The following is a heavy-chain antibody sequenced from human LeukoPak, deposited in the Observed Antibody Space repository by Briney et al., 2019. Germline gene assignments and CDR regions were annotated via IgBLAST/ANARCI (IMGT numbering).Heavy chain of an antibody. CDR2: INHSGST. CDR1: GGSFSGYY. D-gene: IGHD3-10*01. V-gene: IGHV4-34*01. J-gene: IGHJ5*02. Sequence: PSETLSLTCAVYGGSFSGYYWSWIRQPPGKGLEWLGEINHSGSTNYNPSLKSRVTISVDTSKNQFSLKLSSVTAADTAVYYCARSRRITMVRGVIRGFDPWGQGTLVTVSS. CDR3: ARSRRITMVRGVIRGFDP.